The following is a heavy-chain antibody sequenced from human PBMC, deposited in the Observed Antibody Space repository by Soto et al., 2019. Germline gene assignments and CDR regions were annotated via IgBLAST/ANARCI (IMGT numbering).Heavy chain of an antibody. D-gene: IGHD1-20*01. V-gene: IGHV4-59*08. CDR1: GAPISRYY. Sequence: QVQLQESGPGLVKPSETLSLTCTVSGAPISRYYWSWIRQPPGKGLEWIGYIYYSGNTIYNPSIKSRVTISVDRSKNQVSLKLKSVTAADTAVYYCARLGGWGITAHNNQYYMDVWGKGTTVTVSS. CDR2: IYYSGNT. J-gene: IGHJ6*03. CDR3: ARLGGWGITAHNNQYYMDV.